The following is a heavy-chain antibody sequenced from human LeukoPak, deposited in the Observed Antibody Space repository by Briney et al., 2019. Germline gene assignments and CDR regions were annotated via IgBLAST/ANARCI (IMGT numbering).Heavy chain of an antibody. CDR1: GYTFTSYG. CDR2: ISAYNGNT. CDR3: ARERGLVVVAATPERNWFDP. D-gene: IGHD2-15*01. Sequence: GASVKVSCKASGYTFTSYGISWVRQAPGQGLEWMGWISAYNGNTNYAQKLQGRVTMTTDTSTSTAYMELRSLRSEDTAVYYCARERGLVVVAATPERNWFDPWGQGTLVTVSS. V-gene: IGHV1-18*01. J-gene: IGHJ5*02.